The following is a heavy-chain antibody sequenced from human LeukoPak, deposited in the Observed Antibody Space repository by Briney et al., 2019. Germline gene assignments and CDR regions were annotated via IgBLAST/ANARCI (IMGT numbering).Heavy chain of an antibody. Sequence: PGGSLRLSCAASGFTFSSYSMNWVRQAPGKGLEWVSSISSSSSYIYYADSVKGRFTISRDNAKNSLYLQMNSLRAEDTAVYYCARVYWFESAYFDYWGQGTLVTVSS. D-gene: IGHD3-10*01. CDR2: ISSSSSYI. J-gene: IGHJ4*02. CDR1: GFTFSSYS. CDR3: ARVYWFESAYFDY. V-gene: IGHV3-21*01.